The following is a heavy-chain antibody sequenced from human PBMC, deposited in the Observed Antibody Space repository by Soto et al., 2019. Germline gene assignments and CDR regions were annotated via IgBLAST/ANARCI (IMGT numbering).Heavy chain of an antibody. CDR3: AKDRYGSLEGGMDV. D-gene: IGHD1-26*01. CDR2: VTWYSGNI. Sequence: EVQLVESGGGLVQPGRSLRLSCAASGFIFDDFGMHWVRQAPGKGLEWVSGVTWYSGNIDYADSVKGRFTITRDNAKNSLYLQMNGLRGEDTALYYCAKDRYGSLEGGMDVWGQGTTVTVSS. V-gene: IGHV3-9*01. J-gene: IGHJ6*02. CDR1: GFIFDDFG.